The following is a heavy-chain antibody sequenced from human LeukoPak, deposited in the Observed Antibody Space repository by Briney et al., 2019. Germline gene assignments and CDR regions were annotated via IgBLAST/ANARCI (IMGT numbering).Heavy chain of an antibody. Sequence: TSETLSLTCAVYGGSFSGYYWSWIRQPPGKGLEWIGEINHSENTNYNPSLKSRVTLSVDKSKNQFSLKLSSVTAADTAVYYCARGETYYHDTSGYFILDYWGQGTLVTVSS. CDR2: INHSENT. D-gene: IGHD3-22*01. V-gene: IGHV4-34*01. J-gene: IGHJ4*02. CDR3: ARGETYYHDTSGYFILDY. CDR1: GGSFSGYY.